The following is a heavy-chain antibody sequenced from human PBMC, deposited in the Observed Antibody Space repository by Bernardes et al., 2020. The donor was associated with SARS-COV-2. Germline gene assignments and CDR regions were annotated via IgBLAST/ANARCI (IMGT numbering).Heavy chain of an antibody. CDR1: GDSVSNNNAT. J-gene: IGHJ5*02. CDR3: TRGWNWLDP. Sequence: SHTLSLTCAISGDSVSNNNATWSWFRQSPSRGLECLGRTYYRSKWYNDYALSVKSRIIINPDTSKNQFSLQLSSVTPEDTAVYYCTRGWNWLDPWGQGTLVTVSS. CDR2: TYYRSKWYN. V-gene: IGHV6-1*01.